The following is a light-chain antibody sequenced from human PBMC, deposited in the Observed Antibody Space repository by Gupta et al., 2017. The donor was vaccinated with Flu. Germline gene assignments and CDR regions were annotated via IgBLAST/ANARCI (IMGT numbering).Light chain of an antibody. CDR1: SPNIGSNT. V-gene: IGLV1-44*01. J-gene: IGLJ3*02. Sequence: QSVLTQPPSPSGTPGQRVTVSCSGSSPNIGSNTVNWYQQLPGTAPKLLIYSNNQRPSGVPDRFSGSKSGTSASLAISGLQSEDEADYYCAAWDDSLNGWVFGGGTKLTVL. CDR3: AAWDDSLNGWV. CDR2: SNN.